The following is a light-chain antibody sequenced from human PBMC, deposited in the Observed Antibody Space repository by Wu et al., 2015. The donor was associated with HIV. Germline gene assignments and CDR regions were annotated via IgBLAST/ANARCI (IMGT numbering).Light chain of an antibody. CDR2: KAS. CDR3: QQYNSSPWT. J-gene: IGKJ1*01. Sequence: DIQMTQSPSTLSASVGDRVTITCRASQSISTWLAWYQQKPGKAPKLLIYKASTLESGVPSRFNGSGSGTEFSLTISSLQPDDFATYYCQQYNSSPWTFGQGTKVEIK. CDR1: QSISTW. V-gene: IGKV1-5*03.